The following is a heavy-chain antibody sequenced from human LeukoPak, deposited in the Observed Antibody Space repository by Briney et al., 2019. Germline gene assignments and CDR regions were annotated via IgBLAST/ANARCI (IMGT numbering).Heavy chain of an antibody. CDR3: ARGPGSPYSSSWYYAFDI. D-gene: IGHD6-13*01. V-gene: IGHV4-31*03. J-gene: IGHJ3*02. CDR2: IYYSGST. Sequence: SETLSLTCTVSGGSIRNAAYYWSWIRQHPGKGLEWIRYIYYSGSTYYNPSLKSRVIISVDTSKNQFSLELSSVTAADTAVYYCARGPGSPYSSSWYYAFDIWGQGTMVTVSS. CDR1: GGSIRNAAYY.